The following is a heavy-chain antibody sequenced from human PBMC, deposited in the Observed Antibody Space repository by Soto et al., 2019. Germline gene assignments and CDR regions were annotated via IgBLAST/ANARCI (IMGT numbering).Heavy chain of an antibody. J-gene: IGHJ3*02. CDR3: ARVYSDAFDI. CDR1: TFTFSDYY. V-gene: IGHV3-11*01. D-gene: IGHD2-8*01. Sequence: PGGSLRLSCAASTFTFSDYYMIWIRQAPGKGLEWVSYISSSGTDKYDADSVKGRFTISRDNTKNSLYLQMSNLRAEDTALYYCARVYSDAFDIWGQGTIVTVSS. CDR2: ISSSGTDK.